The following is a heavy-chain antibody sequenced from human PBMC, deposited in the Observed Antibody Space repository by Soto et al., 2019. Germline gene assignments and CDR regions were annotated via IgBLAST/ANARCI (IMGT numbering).Heavy chain of an antibody. CDR3: ARGGVVPAAPGWFDP. CDR1: GYTFTSYD. J-gene: IGHJ5*02. Sequence: DSMKVSCKASGYTFTSYDISWVRQAPGQGLEWMGWISAYNGNTNYAQKLQGRVTMTTDTSTSTAYMELRSLRSDDTAVYYCARGGVVPAAPGWFDPWGQGTLVTVSS. D-gene: IGHD2-2*01. CDR2: ISAYNGNT. V-gene: IGHV1-18*01.